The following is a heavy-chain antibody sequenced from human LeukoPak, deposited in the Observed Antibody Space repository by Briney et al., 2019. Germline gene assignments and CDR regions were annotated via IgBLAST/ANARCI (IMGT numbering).Heavy chain of an antibody. CDR3: ARGFRGDNFDY. D-gene: IGHD7-27*01. Sequence: SETLSLTCTVSGDSITGYYWGWIRQPPGKGLEWIGNIYYTGNTYYNPSLKSRVTISVDTSKNQFSLKLSSVTAADTAVYFCARGFRGDNFDYWGQGTLVTVSS. J-gene: IGHJ4*02. CDR2: IYYTGNT. CDR1: GDSITGYY. V-gene: IGHV4-38-2*02.